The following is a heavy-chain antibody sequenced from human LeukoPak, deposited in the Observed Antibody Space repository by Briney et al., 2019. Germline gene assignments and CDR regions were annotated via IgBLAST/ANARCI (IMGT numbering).Heavy chain of an antibody. CDR3: AREDTAMVSFDH. V-gene: IGHV3-13*01. CDR2: IGTTSDT. D-gene: IGHD5-18*01. CDR1: GFTFTTYD. Sequence: PGGSLRLSCAASGFTFTTYDMHWVRQATGKGLEQVSAIGTTSDTYYPGSVKGRFTISRENAKNSLYLQMNSLRAGDTAVYYCAREDTAMVSFDHWGQGTLVTVSS. J-gene: IGHJ4*02.